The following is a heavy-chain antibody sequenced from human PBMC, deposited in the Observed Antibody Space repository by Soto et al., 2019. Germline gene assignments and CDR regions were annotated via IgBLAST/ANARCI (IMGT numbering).Heavy chain of an antibody. CDR1: GGSITSGGYC. J-gene: IGHJ4*02. Sequence: QVQLQESGPGLVKPSQTLSLTCTVSGGSITSGGYCWTWIRQHPVKGLEWMGHIYYSGSTSYNPSLTSRMTLTTDTSKTQLPLKLTSVTAADTAVYYCARDGDYFGSGSPPLLSKWGQGTLVTVSS. V-gene: IGHV4-31*03. D-gene: IGHD3-10*01. CDR3: ARDGDYFGSGSPPLLSK. CDR2: IYYSGST.